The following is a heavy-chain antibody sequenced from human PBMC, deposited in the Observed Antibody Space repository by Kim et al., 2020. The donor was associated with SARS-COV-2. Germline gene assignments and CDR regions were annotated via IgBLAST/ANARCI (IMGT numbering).Heavy chain of an antibody. CDR2: IYTSGST. Sequence: SETLSLTCTVSGGSISSYYWSWIRQPAGKGLEWIGRIYTSGSTNYNPSLKSRVTMSVDTSKNQFSLKLSSVTAADTAVYYCARDPTESTSGLGYYYYGMDVWGQGTTVTVSS. CDR1: GGSISSYY. V-gene: IGHV4-4*07. J-gene: IGHJ6*02. D-gene: IGHD2-2*01. CDR3: ARDPTESTSGLGYYYYGMDV.